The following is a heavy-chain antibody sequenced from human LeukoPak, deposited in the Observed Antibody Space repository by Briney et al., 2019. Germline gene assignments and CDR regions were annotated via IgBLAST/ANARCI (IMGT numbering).Heavy chain of an antibody. CDR1: GGTFSSYA. CDR3: ARSTRSVGWFDP. D-gene: IGHD1-1*01. J-gene: IGHJ5*02. CDR2: INPNSGGT. Sequence: GASVKVSCKASGGTFSSYAISWVRQAPGQGLEWMGRINPNSGGTNYAQKFQGRVTMTRDTSISTAYMELSRLRSDDTAVYYCARSTRSVGWFDPWGQGTLVTVSS. V-gene: IGHV1-2*06.